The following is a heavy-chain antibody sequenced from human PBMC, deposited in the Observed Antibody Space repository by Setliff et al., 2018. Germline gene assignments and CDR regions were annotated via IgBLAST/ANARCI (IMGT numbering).Heavy chain of an antibody. Sequence: ASVKVSCKASGYTFTSYAMHWVRQAPGQRLEWMGWINAGNGNTKYSQKFQGRVTITRDTSASTAYMELSSLRSEDTAVYYCARDRRIVGARHAFDIWGQGTMVTVSS. CDR2: INAGNGNT. V-gene: IGHV1-3*01. CDR3: ARDRRIVGARHAFDI. CDR1: GYTFTSYA. J-gene: IGHJ3*02. D-gene: IGHD1-26*01.